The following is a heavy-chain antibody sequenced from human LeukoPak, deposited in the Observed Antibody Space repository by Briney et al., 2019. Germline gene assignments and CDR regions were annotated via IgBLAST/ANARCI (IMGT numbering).Heavy chain of an antibody. V-gene: IGHV4-39*07. J-gene: IGHJ4*02. Sequence: KSSETLSLTCTVSGGSISSSSYYWGWIRQPPGKGLEWIGSIYYSGSTYYNPSLKSRVTISVDRSKNQFSLKLSSVTAADTAVYYCARNTYDFWSGYVNPSFDYWGQGTLVTVSS. D-gene: IGHD3-3*01. CDR2: IYYSGST. CDR3: ARNTYDFWSGYVNPSFDY. CDR1: GGSISSSSYY.